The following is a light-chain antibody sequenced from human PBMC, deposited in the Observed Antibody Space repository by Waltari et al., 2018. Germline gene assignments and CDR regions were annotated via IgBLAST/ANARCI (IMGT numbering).Light chain of an antibody. CDR3: QVWDSSSDHVV. Sequence: SYVLTQPPSVSVAPGKTASITCGGNNIGSKSVHWYQRKAGQAPELVIFYNDDRPSGILERFSGSNSGNTATLTISRVEAGDEADYYCQVWDSSSDHVVFGGGTKLTVL. CDR2: YND. V-gene: IGLV3-21*04. J-gene: IGLJ2*01. CDR1: NIGSKS.